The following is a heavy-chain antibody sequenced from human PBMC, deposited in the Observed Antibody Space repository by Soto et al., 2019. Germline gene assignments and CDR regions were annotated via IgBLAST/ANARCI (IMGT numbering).Heavy chain of an antibody. Sequence: PGGSLRLSCAASGVTFSDYYMSWIRQAPGKGLEWVSYISSSGSTIYYADSVKGRFTISRDNAKNSLYLQMNSLRAEDTAVYYCARMIGELSDYYYYMDVWGKGTTVTVSS. CDR3: ARMIGELSDYYYYMDV. J-gene: IGHJ6*03. D-gene: IGHD1-7*01. V-gene: IGHV3-11*01. CDR1: GVTFSDYY. CDR2: ISSSGSTI.